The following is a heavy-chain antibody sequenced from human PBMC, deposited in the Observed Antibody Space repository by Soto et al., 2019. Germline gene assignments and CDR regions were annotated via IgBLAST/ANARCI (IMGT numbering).Heavy chain of an antibody. CDR2: ISGSGGST. D-gene: IGHD3-22*01. V-gene: IGHV3-23*01. CDR3: AKDRIYYDSSGYGYFDL. CDR1: GFTFSSYA. Sequence: GGSLRLSCAASGFTFSSYAMSWVRQAPGKGLEWVSAISGSGGSTYYADSVKGRFTISRDNSKNTLYLQMNSLRAEDTAVYYCAKDRIYYDSSGYGYFDLWGRGTLVTVSS. J-gene: IGHJ2*01.